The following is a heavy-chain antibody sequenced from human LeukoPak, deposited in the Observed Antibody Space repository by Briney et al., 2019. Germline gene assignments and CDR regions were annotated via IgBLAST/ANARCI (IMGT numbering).Heavy chain of an antibody. D-gene: IGHD5-18*01. CDR1: GFTFSSYE. V-gene: IGHV3-48*03. CDR3: ARVHHNTAMVDIDY. CDR2: ISSSAGII. J-gene: IGHJ4*02. Sequence: PGGSLRLSCAASGFTFSSYEMHWVRQAPGKGLEWISYISSSAGIIYSADSVKGRFTISRDNAKNSLYLQMNSLRAEDTAVYYCARVHHNTAMVDIDYWGQGTV.